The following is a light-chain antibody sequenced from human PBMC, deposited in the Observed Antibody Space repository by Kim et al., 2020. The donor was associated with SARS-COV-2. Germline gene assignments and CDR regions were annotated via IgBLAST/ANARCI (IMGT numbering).Light chain of an antibody. CDR3: QQSYTTPYT. J-gene: IGKJ2*01. V-gene: IGKV1-39*01. CDR2: AAS. CDR1: QSIAGY. Sequence: SLSASVGDRVTITCRASQSIAGYLNWYQQKPGKAPQLLIYAASNLESGVPSRFSGSGSGLDFTLTITSLQAEDFATFFCQQSYTTPYTFGQGTKLEI.